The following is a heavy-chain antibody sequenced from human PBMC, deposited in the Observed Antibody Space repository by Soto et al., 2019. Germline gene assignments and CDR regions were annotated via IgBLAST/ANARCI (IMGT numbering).Heavy chain of an antibody. CDR2: YSRSV. CDR1: GGSVSSGDHA. J-gene: IGHJ4*02. V-gene: IGHV4-61*08. CDR3: GRDNGGSIDY. Sequence: QMQLQESGPGLVKPSETLSLNCVVSGGSVSSGDHAWGWIRQPPGKGLEWMGYSRSVNYNPSLRIRVTISVDTAKNQCSLKLSSVTAADTAVYYCGRDNGGSIDYWGQGTQVTVSS. D-gene: IGHD7-27*01.